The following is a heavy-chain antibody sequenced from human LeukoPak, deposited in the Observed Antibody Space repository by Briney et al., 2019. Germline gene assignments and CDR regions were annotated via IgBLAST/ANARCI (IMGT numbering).Heavy chain of an antibody. J-gene: IGHJ4*02. V-gene: IGHV4-4*02. CDR1: GGSISSSNW. CDR3: ARIVPYGFGYIDH. D-gene: IGHD6-6*01. CDR2: IYHSGST. Sequence: PSETLSLTCAVSGGSISSSNWWSWVRQPPGKGLEWIGEIYHSGSTNYNPSLKGRVTISVDKPKNQFSLKLSSVTAADTAVYYCARIVPYGFGYIDHWGQGTLATVPS.